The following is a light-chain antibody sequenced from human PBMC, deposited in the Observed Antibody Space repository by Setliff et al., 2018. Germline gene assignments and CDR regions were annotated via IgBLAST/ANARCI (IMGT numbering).Light chain of an antibody. J-gene: IGLJ1*01. CDR2: EVT. V-gene: IGLV2-8*01. Sequence: QSALTQPPSASGSPGQSLTISCTGTSRDIGAYNSVSWYQQHPGKAPKLLIYEVTKRPSGVPDRFSGSKSGNTASLTVSGLQADDEADYFCCSYAPTYISVFGTGTKVTVL. CDR3: CSYAPTYISV. CDR1: SRDIGAYNS.